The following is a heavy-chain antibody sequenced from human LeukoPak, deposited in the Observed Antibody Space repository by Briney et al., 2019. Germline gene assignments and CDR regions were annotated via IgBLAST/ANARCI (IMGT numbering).Heavy chain of an antibody. D-gene: IGHD1-26*01. CDR1: GGSLSSYY. V-gene: IGHV4-59*12. CDR3: ARLFSGSYYYYYYMDV. Sequence: PSETLSLTCTVSGGSLSSYYWSWIRQTPGKGLEWIGYIYYRGNTYYNPSLKSRVTISVDTSKNQFSLKLSSVTAADTAVYYCARLFSGSYYYYYYMDVWGKGTTVTVS. CDR2: IYYRGNT. J-gene: IGHJ6*03.